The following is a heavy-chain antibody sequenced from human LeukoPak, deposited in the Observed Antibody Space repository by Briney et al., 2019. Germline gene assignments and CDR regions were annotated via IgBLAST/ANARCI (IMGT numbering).Heavy chain of an antibody. V-gene: IGHV1-46*01. D-gene: IGHD1-14*01. J-gene: IGHJ4*02. CDR2: INPSGGST. Sequence: ASVKVSCKASGYTFTSYYMHWVRQAPGQGLEWMGIINPSGGSTSYAQKFQGRVTMTRDTSTSTAFMELSSLTSEDTAVYYCARFHRRQLPKSDYWGQGTLVTVSS. CDR3: ARFHRRQLPKSDY. CDR1: GYTFTSYY.